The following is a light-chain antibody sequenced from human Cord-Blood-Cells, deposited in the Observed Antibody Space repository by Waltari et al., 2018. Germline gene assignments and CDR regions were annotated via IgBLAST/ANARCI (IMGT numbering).Light chain of an antibody. Sequence: EIVMTQTQATLSASPGERATLSCRARQSVRSDLAWYQQKPRQAPRLLIYCASTRATGIPSRFSRSGSGAEFTLTSSGRQTEGVAVDYGQQYNNWPPYTFGPGTKLDIK. J-gene: IGKJ2*01. CDR3: QQYNNWPPYT. V-gene: IGKV3-15*01. CDR1: QSVRSD. CDR2: CAS.